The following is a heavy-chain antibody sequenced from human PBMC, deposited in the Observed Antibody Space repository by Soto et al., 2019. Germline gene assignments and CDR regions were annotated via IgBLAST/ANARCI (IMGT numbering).Heavy chain of an antibody. CDR2: IYYSGST. CDR3: ESWPSLGGSGSYYDY. J-gene: IGHJ4*02. Sequence: PSETLSLTCTVSGGTISSYYWSWIRQPPGKGLEWIGYIYYSGSTNYNPSLKSRVTISVDTSKNQFSLKLSSVTAADTAVYYCESWPSLGGSGSYYDYWGQGTLVTVSS. D-gene: IGHD3-10*01. CDR1: GGTISSYY. V-gene: IGHV4-59*01.